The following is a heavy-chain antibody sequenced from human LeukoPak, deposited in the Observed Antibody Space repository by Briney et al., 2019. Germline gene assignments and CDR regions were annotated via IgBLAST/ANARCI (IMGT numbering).Heavy chain of an antibody. CDR1: GFTFSSYG. J-gene: IGHJ4*02. V-gene: IGHV3-23*01. Sequence: PGGTLRLSCAASGFTFSSYGMSWVRQAPGKGLEWVSAISGSGGSTYYADSVKGRFTISRDNSKNTLYLQMNSLRAEDTAVYYCAKDLSAGVWFGELDYSDYWGQGTLVTVSS. D-gene: IGHD3-10*01. CDR2: ISGSGGST. CDR3: AKDLSAGVWFGELDYSDY.